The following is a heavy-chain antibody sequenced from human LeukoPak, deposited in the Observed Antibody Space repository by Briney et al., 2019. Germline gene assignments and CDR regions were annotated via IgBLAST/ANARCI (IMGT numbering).Heavy chain of an antibody. CDR2: ISSSGSTI. Sequence: GGSLRLSCAASGFTFSSYEMNWVRKAPGKGLEWVSYISSSGSTIYYADSVKGRFTISRDNAKNSLYLQMNSLRAEDTALYYCAKDMGGRRGVPVWGQGTLVTVSS. CDR3: AKDMGGRRGVPV. CDR1: GFTFSSYE. V-gene: IGHV3-48*03. D-gene: IGHD2-15*01. J-gene: IGHJ4*02.